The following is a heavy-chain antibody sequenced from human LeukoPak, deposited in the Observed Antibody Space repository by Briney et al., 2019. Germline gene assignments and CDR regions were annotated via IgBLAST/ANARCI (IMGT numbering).Heavy chain of an antibody. CDR1: GFIFSTYW. Sequence: GGSLRLSCAASGFIFSTYWVTWVRHAPGKGLEWVANMKGDGSEIHYVDSVKGRFTISRDNAKNSLYLQMNSLRAEDTAVYYCARPAYTAAYDLWGQGTMVTVSS. CDR2: MKGDGSEI. CDR3: ARPAYTAAYDL. V-gene: IGHV3-7*01. D-gene: IGHD3-16*01. J-gene: IGHJ3*01.